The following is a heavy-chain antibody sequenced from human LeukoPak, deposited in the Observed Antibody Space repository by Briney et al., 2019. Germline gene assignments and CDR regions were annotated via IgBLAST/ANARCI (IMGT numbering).Heavy chain of an antibody. D-gene: IGHD4-17*01. CDR1: GGSISTYY. V-gene: IGHV4-59*01. CDR2: IYYTGTT. J-gene: IGHJ6*02. CDR3: AREDPQTTVPEGMDV. Sequence: SETLSLTCSVSGGSISTYYWGWIRQLPGKGLEWIGYIYYTGTTNYNPSLRSRVTISVDTSRNQFSLRLSSVTAADTAVYYCAREDPQTTVPEGMDVWGHGTTVIVSS.